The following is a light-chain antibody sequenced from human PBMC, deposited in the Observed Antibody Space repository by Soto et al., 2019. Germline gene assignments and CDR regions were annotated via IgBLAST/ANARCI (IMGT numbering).Light chain of an antibody. Sequence: DIVMTQSPDSLAVSLGERATINCKSSQSVFYSSNNKHYLAWYQQKPVQPPKLLIYWASTRESGFPDRFSGSGPGTDLTLTISSLQAEAVAVYYCQQYYSSPITFGQGTRLAIK. CDR1: QSVFYSSNNKHY. V-gene: IGKV4-1*01. CDR3: QQYYSSPIT. J-gene: IGKJ5*01. CDR2: WAS.